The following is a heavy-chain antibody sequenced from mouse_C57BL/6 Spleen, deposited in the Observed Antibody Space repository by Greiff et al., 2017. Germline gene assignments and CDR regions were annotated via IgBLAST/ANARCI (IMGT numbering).Heavy chain of an antibody. CDR2: IDPEDGET. CDR1: GFNIKDYY. V-gene: IGHV14-2*01. CDR3: ARYGMTTVVDWYFDV. Sequence: QLQQSGAELVKPGASVKLSCTASGFNIKDYYMHWVKQRTEQGLEWIGRIDPEDGETKYATKFQGKATITADTSSNTAYLQLSSLTSEDTAVYYCARYGMTTVVDWYFDVWGTGTTVTVSS. J-gene: IGHJ1*03. D-gene: IGHD1-1*01.